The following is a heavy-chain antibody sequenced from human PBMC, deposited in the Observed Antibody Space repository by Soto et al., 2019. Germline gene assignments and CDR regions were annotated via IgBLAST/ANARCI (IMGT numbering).Heavy chain of an antibody. Sequence: GGSLRLSCEASGFTFSSYGMHWVRQAPGKGLEWVAVISYDGNNKYYADSVKGRFTISRDNSKNTMYLQMNSLRAEDTAVYYCARDGYCTNGVCYTGSGYYYYYMDVWGKGTTVPVSS. CDR2: ISYDGNNK. J-gene: IGHJ6*03. V-gene: IGHV3-30*03. CDR3: ARDGYCTNGVCYTGSGYYYYYMDV. D-gene: IGHD2-8*01. CDR1: GFTFSSYG.